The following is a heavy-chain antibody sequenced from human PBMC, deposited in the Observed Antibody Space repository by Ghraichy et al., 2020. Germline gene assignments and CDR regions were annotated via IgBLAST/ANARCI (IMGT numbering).Heavy chain of an antibody. CDR1: GHTFTNYW. CDR3: ARMYSNSWFRHFDL. Sequence: GESLNISCTDSGHTFTNYWISWVRLMPGRGLEWMGRIDLSDSDIDYNPSFQGHVTISADKSVNTAYLQWGSLKASDSAMYYCARMYSNSWFRHFDLWGRGTLVTVSS. J-gene: IGHJ2*01. D-gene: IGHD6-13*01. CDR2: IDLSDSDI. V-gene: IGHV5-10-1*01.